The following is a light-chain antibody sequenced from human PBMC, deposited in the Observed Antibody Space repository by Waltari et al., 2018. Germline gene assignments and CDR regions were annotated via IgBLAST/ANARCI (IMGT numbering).Light chain of an antibody. Sequence: NFMLTQPHSVSESPGKTVTISCTRSSGSIASNYVQWFQQRPGSPPTTVIYEDYQSPSGVPDRFSASIDSSSNSASLTISGLKTEDEADYYCQSYDGINWMFGGGTKLTVL. CDR1: SGSIASNY. CDR2: EDY. J-gene: IGLJ3*02. CDR3: QSYDGINWM. V-gene: IGLV6-57*01.